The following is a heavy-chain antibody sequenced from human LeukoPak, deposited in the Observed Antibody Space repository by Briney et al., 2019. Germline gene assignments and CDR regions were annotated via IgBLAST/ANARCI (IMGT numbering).Heavy chain of an antibody. J-gene: IGHJ4*02. CDR2: IYYTGNT. Sequence: SETLSLTCTVSGGSMSRYYWSWIRQPPGKGLEWIGYIYYTGNTNYNPSLKSRVTISLDTSKNQFSLNLTSVIAADTAVYYCASGNDASSSDLDYWGQGTLVTVSS. CDR1: GGSMSRYY. CDR3: ASGNDASSSDLDY. D-gene: IGHD6-6*01. V-gene: IGHV4-59*01.